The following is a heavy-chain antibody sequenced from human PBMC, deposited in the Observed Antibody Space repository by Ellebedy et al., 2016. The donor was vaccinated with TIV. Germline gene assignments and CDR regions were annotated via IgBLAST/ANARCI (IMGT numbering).Heavy chain of an antibody. Sequence: SLKISXAASGFSFDDYAMHWVRQAPGKGLEWVSGISWNSGSIGYADSVKGRFTISRDNAKNSLYLQINSLRAEDTALYYCAKDLELRFFKMEAFDIWGQGTMVTVSS. D-gene: IGHD3-3*01. CDR3: AKDLELRFFKMEAFDI. CDR1: GFSFDDYA. V-gene: IGHV3-9*01. CDR2: ISWNSGSI. J-gene: IGHJ3*02.